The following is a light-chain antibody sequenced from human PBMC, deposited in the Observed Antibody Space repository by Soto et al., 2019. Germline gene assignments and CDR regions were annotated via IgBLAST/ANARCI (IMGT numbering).Light chain of an antibody. J-gene: IGKJ2*01. CDR2: AAS. V-gene: IGKV1-27*01. Sequence: DIQMTQSPSSLSASVGARVTITCRASQGISNYLAWYQQKPGKVPKLLIYAASTLQPGVPSRLSGSGSGTDFTLTISSLQPEDVATYYCQKYNSAPHTFGQGTKLEIK. CDR1: QGISNY. CDR3: QKYNSAPHT.